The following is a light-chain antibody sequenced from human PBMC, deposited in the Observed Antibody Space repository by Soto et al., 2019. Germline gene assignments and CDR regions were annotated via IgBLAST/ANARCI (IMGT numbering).Light chain of an antibody. J-gene: IGKJ1*01. CDR3: QQYGTFPWT. CDR1: QSVNRKY. V-gene: IGKV3-20*01. CDR2: GAS. Sequence: EILMTQSPATLSVSPGERSTLSCRAMQSVNRKYLDWYQQKPGKAPRLLINGASNRATGIPDRFSGSGSGADFPLTITRLEPEDFAVYYCQQYGTFPWTFGLGTKVDIK.